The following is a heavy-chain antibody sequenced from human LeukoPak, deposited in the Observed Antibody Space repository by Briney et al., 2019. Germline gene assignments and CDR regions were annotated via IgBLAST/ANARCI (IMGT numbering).Heavy chain of an antibody. Sequence: GGSLRLSCAASGFTFSSYAMHWVRQAPGTGLEWVAVISYDGSNKYYADSVKGRFTISRDNSKNTLYLQMNSLRAEDTAVYYCARVEYSSSSFDYWGQGTLVTVSS. CDR3: ARVEYSSSSFDY. CDR1: GFTFSSYA. J-gene: IGHJ4*02. CDR2: ISYDGSNK. D-gene: IGHD6-6*01. V-gene: IGHV3-30-3*01.